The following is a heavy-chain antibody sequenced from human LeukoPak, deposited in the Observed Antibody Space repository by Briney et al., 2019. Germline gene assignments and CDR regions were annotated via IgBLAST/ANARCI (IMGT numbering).Heavy chain of an antibody. D-gene: IGHD6-13*01. Sequence: SETLSLTCTVSGGSISSYYWSWIRQPPGKGLEWIGEINHSGSTNYNPSLKSRVTISVDTSKNQFSLKLTSVTAADTAVYYCARGVWKWQQLAPQNWFDPWGQGTLVTVSS. CDR1: GGSISSYY. J-gene: IGHJ5*02. CDR2: INHSGST. V-gene: IGHV4-34*01. CDR3: ARGVWKWQQLAPQNWFDP.